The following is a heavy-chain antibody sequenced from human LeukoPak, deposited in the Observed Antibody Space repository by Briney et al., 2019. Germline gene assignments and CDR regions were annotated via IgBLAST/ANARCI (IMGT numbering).Heavy chain of an antibody. Sequence: PSETLSLTCTVSGGSISSSSYYWGWIRQPPGEGLEWIGSIYYSGSTYYNPSLKSRVTISVDTSKNQFSLKLSSVTAADTAVYYCAGRRWLQSYYYYYYMDVWGKGTTVTISS. J-gene: IGHJ6*03. V-gene: IGHV4-39*07. CDR2: IYYSGST. CDR1: GGSISSSSYY. D-gene: IGHD5-24*01. CDR3: AGRRWLQSYYYYYYMDV.